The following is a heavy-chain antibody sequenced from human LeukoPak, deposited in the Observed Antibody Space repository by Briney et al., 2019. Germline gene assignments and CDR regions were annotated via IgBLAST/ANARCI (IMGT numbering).Heavy chain of an antibody. CDR2: INPSGGST. V-gene: IGHV1-46*03. J-gene: IGHJ4*02. Sequence: ASVKVSCKTSGYTFTSYYIHWVRQAPGQGLEWMGVINPSGGSTVYAQRFQGRVAMTRDTSATTMYMELTSLRSEDTAVYYCAGKIVGANYWGQGTLVTVSS. CDR1: GYTFTSYY. CDR3: AGKIVGANY. D-gene: IGHD1-26*01.